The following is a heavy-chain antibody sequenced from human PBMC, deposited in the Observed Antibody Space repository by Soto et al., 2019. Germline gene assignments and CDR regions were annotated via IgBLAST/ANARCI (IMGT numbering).Heavy chain of an antibody. CDR2: IWYDGSNK. D-gene: IGHD5-18*01. CDR3: ARDQGYSFAY. Sequence: QVQLVESGGGVVQPGRSLRLSCAASGFTFSSYGMHWVRQAPGKGLEWVAVIWYDGSNKYYADSVKGRFTISRDNSKNTLYLQMNSLRAADTAAYYCARDQGYSFAYWGQGTLVTVSS. V-gene: IGHV3-33*01. J-gene: IGHJ4*02. CDR1: GFTFSSYG.